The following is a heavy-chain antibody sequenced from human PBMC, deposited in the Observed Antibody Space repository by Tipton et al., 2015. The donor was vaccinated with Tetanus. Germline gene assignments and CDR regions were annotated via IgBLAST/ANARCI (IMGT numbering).Heavy chain of an antibody. CDR1: GGSVSSGSYY. V-gene: IGHV4-61*01. CDR2: IYYSAST. CDR3: ASYGGAVGPGVGTIFPPT. D-gene: IGHD5-12*01. Sequence: TLSLTCNVSGGSVSSGSYYWSWIRQPPGKGLEWIGYIYYSASTDYNPSLKSRVTISLDTSKNQFSLKLSSVTAADTAVYYCASYGGAVGPGVGTIFPPTWGQGTLVTVSS. J-gene: IGHJ5*02.